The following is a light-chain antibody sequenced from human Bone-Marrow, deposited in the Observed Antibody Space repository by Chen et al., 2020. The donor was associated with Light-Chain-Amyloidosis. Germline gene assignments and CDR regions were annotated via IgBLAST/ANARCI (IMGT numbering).Light chain of an antibody. Sequence: YDLTQPPSVSVSPGQTASFTCSGDKLGDKYTCWYQQKPGKSPVLVIYQNTKRPSGIPELCSGSNSGNTATLTIGGTQTMDEADYYCQAWDSITAVFGGGTKLTVL. CDR3: QAWDSITAV. J-gene: IGLJ3*02. V-gene: IGLV3-1*01. CDR1: KLGDKY. CDR2: QNT.